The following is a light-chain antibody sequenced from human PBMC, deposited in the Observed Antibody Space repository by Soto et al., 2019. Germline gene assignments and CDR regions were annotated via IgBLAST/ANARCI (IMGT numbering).Light chain of an antibody. Sequence: QSALTQPPSESGSPGQSVTISCTGTSSDVGGYNYVSWYQQHPGKAPKLMIYEVSKRPSGVPDRFSGSKSGNTASLTVSGLQAEDEADYYCSSYAGSIFVVFGGGIKLTVL. J-gene: IGLJ2*01. CDR1: SSDVGGYNY. CDR2: EVS. CDR3: SSYAGSIFVV. V-gene: IGLV2-8*01.